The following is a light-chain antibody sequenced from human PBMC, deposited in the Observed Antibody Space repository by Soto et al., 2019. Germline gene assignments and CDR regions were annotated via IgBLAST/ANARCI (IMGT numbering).Light chain of an antibody. V-gene: IGLV1-40*01. CDR3: GTWDSSLSAGI. CDR2: ANI. CDR1: TSNIGSGYD. J-gene: IGLJ1*01. Sequence: QSVLTQPPSVSGAPGQGVTISCTGSTSNIGSGYDVHWYQQVPGLAPKLLIYANINRPSGVPDRFSGSKSGTSATLGITGLQTGDEADYYCGTWDSSLSAGIFGTGTKLTVL.